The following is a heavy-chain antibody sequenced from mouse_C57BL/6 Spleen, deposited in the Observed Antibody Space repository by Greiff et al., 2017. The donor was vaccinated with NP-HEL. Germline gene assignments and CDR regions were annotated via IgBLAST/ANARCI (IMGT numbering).Heavy chain of an antibody. CDR1: GYTFTSYW. Sequence: VQLQQPGAELVRPGTSVKLSCKASGYTFTSYWMHWVKQRPGQGLEWIGVIDPSDSYTNYNQKFKGKATLTVDTSSSTAYMQLSSLTSEDSAVYYCARHPHYYGSSRGYFDYWGQGTTLTVSS. CDR2: IDPSDSYT. CDR3: ARHPHYYGSSRGYFDY. V-gene: IGHV1-59*01. J-gene: IGHJ2*01. D-gene: IGHD1-1*01.